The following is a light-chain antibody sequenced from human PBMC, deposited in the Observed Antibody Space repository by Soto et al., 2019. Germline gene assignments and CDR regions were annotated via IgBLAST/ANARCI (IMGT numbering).Light chain of an antibody. CDR1: SSDVGGYNS. CDR3: SSSAGSNNVL. V-gene: IGLV2-8*01. J-gene: IGLJ2*01. CDR2: EVN. Sequence: QSALTQPPSASGSPGRSVTISCTGTSSDVGGYNSVSWYQQHPGKAPKAMIFEVNQRPSGVPDRFSGSKSGNTASLTVSDLQAEDEADYYCSSSAGSNNVLFGGGTKVTVL.